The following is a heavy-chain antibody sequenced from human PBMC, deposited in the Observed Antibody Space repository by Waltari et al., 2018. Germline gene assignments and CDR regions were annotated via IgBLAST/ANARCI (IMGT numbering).Heavy chain of an antibody. V-gene: IGHV3-21*01. CDR1: GFTFSSYS. J-gene: IGHJ3*02. D-gene: IGHD1-26*01. CDR2: ISSSSSYI. CDR3: AVDSGSSLLDAFDI. Sequence: EVQLVESGGGLVKPGGSLRLSCAASGFTFSSYSMNWVRPAPGKGLEGVSSISSSSSYIYYAYSVKGRFTISRDNAKNSLYLQMNSLRAEDTAVYYCAVDSGSSLLDAFDIWGQGTMVTVSS.